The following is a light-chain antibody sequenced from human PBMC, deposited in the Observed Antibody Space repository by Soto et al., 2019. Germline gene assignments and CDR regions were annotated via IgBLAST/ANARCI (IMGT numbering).Light chain of an antibody. Sequence: DIALTQSTRTLSLSPRERPPLSCRASQSVSSNLAWYQQKPGQAPRLLIYGASTRATGIPARFSGSGSGTEFTLTISSLQSEDFAVYYCQQYNNWPRTFGQVTKVDI. CDR3: QQYNNWPRT. J-gene: IGKJ1*01. CDR2: GAS. CDR1: QSVSSN. V-gene: IGKV3-15*01.